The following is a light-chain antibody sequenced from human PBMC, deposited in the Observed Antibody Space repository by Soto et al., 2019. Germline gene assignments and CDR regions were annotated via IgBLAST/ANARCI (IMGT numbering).Light chain of an antibody. CDR3: ATWDDSRKGV. Sequence: QAVLTQSPSWSGTPLQLMTISCSASSSDSESQTVNSYQQVPGKAAKHLTNTNNQRPSGVPALFSGAKSGASASLASSRPKSEDEDSYYCATWDDSRKGVFGTGTKVTV. CDR1: SSDSESQT. V-gene: IGLV1-44*01. CDR2: TNN. J-gene: IGLJ1*01.